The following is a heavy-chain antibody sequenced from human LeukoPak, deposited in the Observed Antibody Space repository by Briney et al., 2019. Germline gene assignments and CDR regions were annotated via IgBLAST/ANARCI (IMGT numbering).Heavy chain of an antibody. CDR2: IYPGDSDT. D-gene: IGHD5-18*01. J-gene: IGHJ3*02. CDR3: ASAYSYGNDAFDI. CDR1: GYSFTSYW. Sequence: GESLKISCKGSGYSFTSYWIGWVRQVPGRGLEWMGIIYPGDSDTRYSPSFQGRVTISADKSISTAYLQWSSLKASDTAMYYCASAYSYGNDAFDIWGQGTMVTVSS. V-gene: IGHV5-51*01.